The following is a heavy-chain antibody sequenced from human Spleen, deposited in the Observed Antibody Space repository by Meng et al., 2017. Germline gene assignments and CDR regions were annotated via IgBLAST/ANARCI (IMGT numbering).Heavy chain of an antibody. CDR3: ASGEGFSAAGSY. Sequence: ESLKISCAASGFTFSSYSMNWVRQAPGKGLEWVSSISSSSSYIYYADSVKGRFTISRDNSKNTLYLQMNSLRAEDTAVYYCASGEGFSAAGSYWGQGTLVTVSS. V-gene: IGHV3-21*01. D-gene: IGHD6-13*01. CDR2: ISSSSSYI. J-gene: IGHJ4*02. CDR1: GFTFSSYS.